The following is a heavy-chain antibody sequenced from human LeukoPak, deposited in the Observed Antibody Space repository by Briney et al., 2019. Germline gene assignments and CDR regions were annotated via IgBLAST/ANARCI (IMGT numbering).Heavy chain of an antibody. D-gene: IGHD2-15*01. CDR2: IYYSGST. Sequence: SETLSLTCTVSGGSISSYYWSWIRQPPGQGLEWIGFIYYSGSTTYNPSLRSRVTISVGTSKNQFSLKLSSVTAADTAVYYCARGAGVRYCSGGSCYEGFDYWGQGTLVTVSS. V-gene: IGHV4-59*01. J-gene: IGHJ4*02. CDR3: ARGAGVRYCSGGSCYEGFDY. CDR1: GGSISSYY.